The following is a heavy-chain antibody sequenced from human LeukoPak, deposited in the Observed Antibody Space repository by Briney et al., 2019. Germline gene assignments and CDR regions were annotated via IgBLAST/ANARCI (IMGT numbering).Heavy chain of an antibody. V-gene: IGHV3-74*01. J-gene: IGHJ6*04. D-gene: IGHD3-9*01. Sequence: GGNLRLSCAASRFTFSSYRMHWVPQAPGKGLVWVSRINSDGRSTSYADSVKGRFTISRDNAKNTLYLQMNSLRAEDTAVYYCARGAVLRYFDPYGMDVWGKGTTVTVSS. CDR1: RFTFSSYR. CDR2: INSDGRST. CDR3: ARGAVLRYFDPYGMDV.